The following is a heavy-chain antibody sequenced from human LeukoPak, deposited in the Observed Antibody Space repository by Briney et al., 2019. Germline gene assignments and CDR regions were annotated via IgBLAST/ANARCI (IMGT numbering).Heavy chain of an antibody. J-gene: IGHJ4*02. CDR1: GGSISSYY. D-gene: IGHD3-22*01. CDR2: IYYSRST. Sequence: SETLSLTCTVSGGSISSYYWSWIRQPPGKGLEWIGYIYYSRSTNYNPSLKSRVTISVDTSKNQFSLKLSSVTAADTAVYYCARSAYYYDSSGYYANDYWGQGTLVTVSS. V-gene: IGHV4-59*01. CDR3: ARSAYYYDSSGYYANDY.